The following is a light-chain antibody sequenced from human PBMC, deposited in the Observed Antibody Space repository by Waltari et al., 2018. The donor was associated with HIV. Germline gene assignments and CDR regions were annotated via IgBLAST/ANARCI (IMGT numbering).Light chain of an antibody. CDR1: QSISSW. Sequence: DILMTQSPSILSASVGDRVIITCRASQSISSWLAWYQHKPGTAHKLLIYKASVLEGGVQSRFSGSGSGTEFTLNITNLQPDDFATYYCQHYSSSPYTFGQGTNLEIK. CDR3: QHYSSSPYT. V-gene: IGKV1-5*03. CDR2: KAS. J-gene: IGKJ2*01.